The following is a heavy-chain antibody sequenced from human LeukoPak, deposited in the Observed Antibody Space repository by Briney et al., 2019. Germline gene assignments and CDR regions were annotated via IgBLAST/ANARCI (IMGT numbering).Heavy chain of an antibody. CDR3: ARTKLRFLEWPYYMDV. D-gene: IGHD3-3*01. Sequence: PSETLSLTCTVSGGSISSYYWSWIRQPPGKGLEWIGYIDYSGSTNYNPSLKSRVTISVDTSKNQFSLKLSSVTAADTAVYYCARTKLRFLEWPYYMDVWGKGTTVTVSS. CDR2: IDYSGST. V-gene: IGHV4-59*01. CDR1: GGSISSYY. J-gene: IGHJ6*03.